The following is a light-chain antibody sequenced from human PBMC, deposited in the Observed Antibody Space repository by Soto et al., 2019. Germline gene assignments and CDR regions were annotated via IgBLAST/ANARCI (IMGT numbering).Light chain of an antibody. CDR1: QSVSSN. J-gene: IGKJ1*01. V-gene: IGKV3-15*01. CDR3: QQQTNCPPWT. Sequence: EIVMTQSPANLSVSPGARATLSCRASQSVSSNLAWYQQKPGQAPRLLLYGAATRATRIPARFSGSGSGTEFTLTSSSLQSEDLAVNYCQQQTNCPPWTFGQGTKGEIK. CDR2: GAA.